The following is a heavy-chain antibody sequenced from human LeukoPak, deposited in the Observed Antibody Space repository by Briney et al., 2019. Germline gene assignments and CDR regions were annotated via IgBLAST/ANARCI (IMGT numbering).Heavy chain of an antibody. J-gene: IGHJ4*02. Sequence: GGSLRLPCAASGTYWMHWVRQAPGKGLVWVSHINSDGSWTGYADSVKGRFTISKDNAKNTASLQMNNLRAEDTAVYYCVTFYETYWGRGTLVTVSS. D-gene: IGHD2/OR15-2a*01. CDR2: INSDGSWT. V-gene: IGHV3-74*01. CDR1: GTYW. CDR3: VTFYETY.